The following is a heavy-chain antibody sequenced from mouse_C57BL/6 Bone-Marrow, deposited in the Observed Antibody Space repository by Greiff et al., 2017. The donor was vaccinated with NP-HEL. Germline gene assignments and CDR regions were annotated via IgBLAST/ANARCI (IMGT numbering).Heavy chain of an antibody. J-gene: IGHJ3*01. CDR3: ASWDYGNPFAY. CDR2: IWGVGST. CDR1: GFSLTSYG. V-gene: IGHV2-6*01. Sequence: VMLVESGPGLVAPSQSLSITCTVSGFSLTSYGVDWVRQSPGKGLEWLGVIWGVGSTNYNSALKSRLSISKDNSKSQVFLKMNSLQTDDTAMYYCASWDYGNPFAYWGQGTLVTVSA. D-gene: IGHD2-1*01.